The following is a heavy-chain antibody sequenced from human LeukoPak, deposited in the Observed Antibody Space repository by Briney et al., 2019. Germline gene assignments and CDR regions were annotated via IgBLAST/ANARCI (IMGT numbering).Heavy chain of an antibody. V-gene: IGHV3-23*01. D-gene: IGHD6-19*01. Sequence: PGGSLRLSCAASGFTFSSYAMSWVRQAPGKGLEWVSAISGSGGSTYHADSVKGRFTISRDNSKNTLYLQMNSLTAEDTAIYYCAKGGSGWYPGFDYWGRGILVTVSS. CDR2: ISGSGGST. J-gene: IGHJ4*02. CDR3: AKGGSGWYPGFDY. CDR1: GFTFSSYA.